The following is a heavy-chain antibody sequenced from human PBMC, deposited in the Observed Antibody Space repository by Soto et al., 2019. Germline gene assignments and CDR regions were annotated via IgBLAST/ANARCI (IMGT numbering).Heavy chain of an antibody. D-gene: IGHD3-3*01. CDR1: GGSFSGYY. CDR2: ISGSGGST. J-gene: IGHJ4*02. V-gene: IGHV3-23*01. CDR3: AKDSTIFGVVTTFPGYYFDY. Sequence: LSLTCAVYGGSFSGYYWSWIRQPPGKGLEWVSAISGSGGSTYYADSVKGRFTISRDNSKNTLYLQMNSLRAEDTAVYYCAKDSTIFGVVTTFPGYYFDYWGQGTLVTVSS.